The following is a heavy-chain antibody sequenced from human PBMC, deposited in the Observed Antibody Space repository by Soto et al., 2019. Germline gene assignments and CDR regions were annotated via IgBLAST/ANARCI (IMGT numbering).Heavy chain of an antibody. J-gene: IGHJ5*02. CDR2: IYYSGST. V-gene: IGHV4-30-4*01. CDR3: ASAKGGVIVLVPAAIPTNWFDP. CDR1: GGSISSGDYY. D-gene: IGHD2-2*02. Sequence: PSETLSLTCTVSGGSISSGDYYWSWIRQPPGKGLEWIGYIYYSGSTYYNPSLKSRVTISVDTSKNQFSLKLSSVTAADTAVYYCASAKGGVIVLVPAAIPTNWFDPWGQGTLVTVSS.